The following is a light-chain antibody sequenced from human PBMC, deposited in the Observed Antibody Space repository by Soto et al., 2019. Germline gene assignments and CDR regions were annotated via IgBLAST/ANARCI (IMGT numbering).Light chain of an antibody. Sequence: EIVLTQSPGTLSLSLGESATLSCRANQSVGSNYLAWYQQKPPRAPRLLIYAASKRATGIPDRFSGSGSGTDFTLTISRLEPEDFAVYYCQQYNNWPPWTFGQGTKVDIK. CDR1: QSVGSNY. CDR3: QQYNNWPPWT. V-gene: IGKV3-20*01. J-gene: IGKJ1*01. CDR2: AAS.